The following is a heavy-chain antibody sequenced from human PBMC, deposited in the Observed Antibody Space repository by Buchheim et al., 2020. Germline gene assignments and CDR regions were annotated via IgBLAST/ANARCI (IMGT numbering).Heavy chain of an antibody. V-gene: IGHV1-46*01. CDR1: GYTFTSYY. CDR2: INPSGGST. D-gene: IGHD3-10*01. Sequence: QVQLVQSGAEVKKPGASVKVSCKASGYTFTSYYMHWVQQAPGQGLEWMGIINPSGGSTSYAQKFQGRVTMTRDTSTSTVYMELSSLRSEDTAVYYCARDRGHGGVIIRPFDYWGQGTL. CDR3: ARDRGHGGVIIRPFDY. J-gene: IGHJ4*02.